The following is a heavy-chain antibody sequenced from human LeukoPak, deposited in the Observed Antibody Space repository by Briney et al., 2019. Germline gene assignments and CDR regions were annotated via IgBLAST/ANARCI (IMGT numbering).Heavy chain of an antibody. CDR1: GYTFTSYG. J-gene: IGHJ6*03. Sequence: ASVKVSCKASGYTFTSYGINWVRQAAGQGLEWMGWMNPNSGNTGYAQKFQGRVTMTRNTSISTAYMELSSLRSEDTAVYYCARRGIYDFWSGYYMGYYYYYMDVWGKGTTVTVSS. D-gene: IGHD3-3*01. CDR2: MNPNSGNT. CDR3: ARRGIYDFWSGYYMGYYYYYMDV. V-gene: IGHV1-8*01.